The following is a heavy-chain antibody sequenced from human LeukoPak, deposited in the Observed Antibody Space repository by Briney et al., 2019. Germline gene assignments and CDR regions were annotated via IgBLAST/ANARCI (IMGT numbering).Heavy chain of an antibody. Sequence: PGGSLRLSCAASGLTFSDYGMIWVRQAPGKGLAWVSSISDNSGAIHYAESVKGRFTISRDNAKNSLYLQMNGLRAEDTAIYYCARTTYYDLPTPDYWGQGTLVTVSS. V-gene: IGHV3-21*01. D-gene: IGHD3-3*01. CDR3: ARTTYYDLPTPDY. J-gene: IGHJ4*02. CDR1: GLTFSDYG. CDR2: ISDNSGAI.